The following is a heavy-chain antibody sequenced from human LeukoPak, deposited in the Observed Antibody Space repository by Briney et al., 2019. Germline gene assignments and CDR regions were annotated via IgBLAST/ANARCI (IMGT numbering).Heavy chain of an antibody. CDR2: INPNSGGT. CDR3: ARDLHWGWFGELLSYGGYMDV. D-gene: IGHD3-10*01. J-gene: IGHJ6*03. V-gene: IGHV1-2*02. Sequence: GASVKVSCKASGYTFTGYYMHWVRQAPGQGLEWMGWINPNSGGTNYAQTFQGRVTMTRDTSISTAYMELSRLRSDDTAVYYCARDLHWGWFGELLSYGGYMDVWGKGTTVTVSS. CDR1: GYTFTGYY.